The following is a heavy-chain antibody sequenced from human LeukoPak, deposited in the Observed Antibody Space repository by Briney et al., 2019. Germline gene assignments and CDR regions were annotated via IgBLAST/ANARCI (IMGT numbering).Heavy chain of an antibody. CDR1: GYTFTGYY. CDR2: INPNSGGI. CDR3: ARVRDALRTGGSRAFDI. V-gene: IGHV1-2*02. J-gene: IGHJ3*02. D-gene: IGHD3-10*01. Sequence: ASVKVSCKASGYTFTGYYMHWVRQAPGQGLEWMGWINPNSGGINYAQKFQGRVTMTRDTSISTAYMELSRLRSDDTAVYYCARVRDALRTGGSRAFDIWGQGTMVTVSS.